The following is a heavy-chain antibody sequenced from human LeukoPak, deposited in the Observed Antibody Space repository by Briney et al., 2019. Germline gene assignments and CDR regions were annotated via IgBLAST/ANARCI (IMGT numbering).Heavy chain of an antibody. D-gene: IGHD2-8*01. CDR2: IAYDGNKK. Sequence: GGSLRLSCAASGLPFSVYGIHWVRQAAGKGLEWVALIAYDGNKKHYADSVKGRFTISRDNSKNTVYLQMNSLKFKDTAIYYCAKDITYGDKAEYIDYWGQGTLVTVSS. CDR1: GLPFSVYG. J-gene: IGHJ4*02. CDR3: AKDITYGDKAEYIDY. V-gene: IGHV3-30*18.